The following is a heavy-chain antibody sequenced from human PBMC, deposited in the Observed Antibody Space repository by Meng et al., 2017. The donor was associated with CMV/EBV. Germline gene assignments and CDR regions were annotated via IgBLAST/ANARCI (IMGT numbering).Heavy chain of an antibody. Sequence: GESLKISCAASGFTFSSYWMYWVRQAPGKGLVWVSRIKSDGSSTTYADSVKGRFTISRDNSKNTLYLQMNSLRAEDTAVYYCAKCFQDITIFGVKKYYFDYWGQGTLVTVSS. CDR2: IKSDGSST. CDR1: GFTFSSYW. J-gene: IGHJ4*02. V-gene: IGHV3-74*01. CDR3: AKCFQDITIFGVKKYYFDY. D-gene: IGHD3-3*01.